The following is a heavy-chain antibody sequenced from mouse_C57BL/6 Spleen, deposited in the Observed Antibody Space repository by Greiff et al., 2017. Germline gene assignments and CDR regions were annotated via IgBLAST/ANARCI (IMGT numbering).Heavy chain of an antibody. CDR3: ARGITTVGYFDY. CDR2: ISYDGSN. CDR1: GYSITSGYY. J-gene: IGHJ2*01. V-gene: IGHV3-6*01. Sequence: EVKLEESGPGLVKPSQSLSLTCSVTGYSITSGYYWNWIRQFPGNKLEWMGYISYDGSNNYNPSLTNRISITRDTSKNQFFLKLNSVTTEDTATYYCARGITTVGYFDYWGQGTTLTVSS. D-gene: IGHD1-1*01.